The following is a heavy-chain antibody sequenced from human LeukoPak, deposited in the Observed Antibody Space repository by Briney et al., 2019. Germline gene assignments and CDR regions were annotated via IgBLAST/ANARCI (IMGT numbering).Heavy chain of an antibody. Sequence: GGSLRLSCAASGFTFSSYSMNWVRQAPGKGLEWVSSISSSSSYIYYADSVKGRFTITRDNAKNSLYLQMNSLRAEDTAVYYCAGDSVPHRRVIPYYFDYWGQGTLVTVSS. CDR1: GFTFSSYS. V-gene: IGHV3-21*01. J-gene: IGHJ4*02. D-gene: IGHD3-16*02. CDR3: AGDSVPHRRVIPYYFDY. CDR2: ISSSSSYI.